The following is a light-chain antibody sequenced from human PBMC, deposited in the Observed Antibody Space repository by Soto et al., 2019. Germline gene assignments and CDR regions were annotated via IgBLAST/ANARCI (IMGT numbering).Light chain of an antibody. J-gene: IGLJ3*02. CDR1: SSDVGGYNF. CDR2: DVT. Sequence: QSALTQPASVSGSPGQSITISCTGTSSDVGGYNFVSWYQQHPGNAPKLIIYDVTSRPSGVPNRFSGSKSGNAASLTISGLQAEDEALYYCNSYTTSGAVVFGGGTKLTVL. CDR3: NSYTTSGAVV. V-gene: IGLV2-14*03.